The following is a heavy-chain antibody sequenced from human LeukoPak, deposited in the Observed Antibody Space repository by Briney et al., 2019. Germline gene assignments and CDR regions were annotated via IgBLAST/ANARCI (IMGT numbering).Heavy chain of an antibody. Sequence: GGSLRLSCAASGFTFSSYSMNWVRHAPGKGLEWVSDISSSSSTIYYADSVKGRFTISRDNAKNSLYLQMNSLRAEDTAVYYCARDQSGYDILTGYYQGGNDYWGQGTLVTVSS. CDR3: ARDQSGYDILTGYYQGGNDY. CDR2: ISSSSSTI. V-gene: IGHV3-48*01. J-gene: IGHJ4*02. D-gene: IGHD3-9*01. CDR1: GFTFSSYS.